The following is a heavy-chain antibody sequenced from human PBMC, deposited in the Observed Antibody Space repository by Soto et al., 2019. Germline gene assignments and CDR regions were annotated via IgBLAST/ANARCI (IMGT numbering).Heavy chain of an antibody. Sequence: PGGSLRLSCAASGFTFSSYAMHWVRQAPGKGLEWVAVISYDGSNKYYADSVKGRFTISRDNSKNTLYLQMNSLRSEDTAVYYCARGNRDPQYYSDNSDYYDAFDIWGQGTVVTVSS. V-gene: IGHV3-30-3*01. CDR2: ISYDGSNK. CDR1: GFTFSSYA. CDR3: ARGNRDPQYYSDNSDYYDAFDI. J-gene: IGHJ3*02. D-gene: IGHD3-22*01.